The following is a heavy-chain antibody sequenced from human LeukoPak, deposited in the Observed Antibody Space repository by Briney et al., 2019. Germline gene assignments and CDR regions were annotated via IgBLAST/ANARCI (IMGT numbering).Heavy chain of an antibody. CDR3: ARQSLGASGLDH. V-gene: IGHV3-30*03. CDR2: APHDGTSP. D-gene: IGHD1-26*01. J-gene: IGHJ4*02. Sequence: PGGSLRLSCAVSGFTFNSHHMHWVRQAPNKGLDWVAVAPHDGTSPSHAASVNGRFTISRGNSKDTVFLQMDSLRVDDTAIYYCARQSLGASGLDHWGQGVLVTVSS. CDR1: GFTFNSHH.